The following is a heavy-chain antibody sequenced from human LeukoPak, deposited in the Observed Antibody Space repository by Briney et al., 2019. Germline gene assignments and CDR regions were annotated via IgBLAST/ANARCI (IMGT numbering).Heavy chain of an antibody. V-gene: IGHV4-30-2*01. J-gene: IGHJ6*02. D-gene: IGHD3-10*01. CDR3: ARAYYSGSRTYYNVYYYYGMDV. CDR1: GDSISSGGHS. CDR2: ISHSGST. Sequence: SETLSLTCAVSGDSISSGGHSWSWIRQPPGKGLEGIGYISHSGSTYSSPSLKSRVTISVDRSKNQFSLNLSSVTAADTAVYYCARAYYSGSRTYYNVYYYYGMDVWGQGTTVTVSS.